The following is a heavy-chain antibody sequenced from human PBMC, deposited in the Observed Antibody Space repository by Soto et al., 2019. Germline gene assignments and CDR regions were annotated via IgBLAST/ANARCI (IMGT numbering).Heavy chain of an antibody. V-gene: IGHV1-69*08. CDR2: IIPILGIA. D-gene: IGHD3-10*01. J-gene: IGHJ4*02. CDR3: AREEYYYGSGAFFDY. CDR1: VGTFSSYT. Sequence: QVQLVQSGAEVKKPGSSVNVSCKASVGTFSSYTISWVRQAPGQGLEWMGRIIPILGIANYAQKFQDRVTITADKSTSTAYMETSSLRSEVTVVYYCAREEYYYGSGAFFDYCGQGILVTVSS.